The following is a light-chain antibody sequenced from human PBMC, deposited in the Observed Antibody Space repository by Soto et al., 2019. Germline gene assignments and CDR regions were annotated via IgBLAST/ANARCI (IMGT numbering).Light chain of an antibody. CDR3: QQYGSSPET. CDR2: GAS. V-gene: IGKV3-20*01. Sequence: EIVLTQSPGTLSLSPGERATLSCRASQSITSGYLVWYQQKPGQAPRLLIYGASSRATGIPDRFSGSGSGTDFTLTISRLEPEDFAVHYCQQYGSSPETFGQGTKLEIK. J-gene: IGKJ2*01. CDR1: QSITSGY.